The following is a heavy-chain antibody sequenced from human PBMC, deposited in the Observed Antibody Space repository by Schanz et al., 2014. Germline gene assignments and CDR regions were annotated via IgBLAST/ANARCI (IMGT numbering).Heavy chain of an antibody. CDR2: IYYSGST. D-gene: IGHD3-22*01. V-gene: IGHV4-30-4*07. J-gene: IGHJ6*02. Sequence: QVQLQESGPGLVKPSQTLSLTCAVSGGSISSGGYTWSWIRQPPGKGLEWIGYIYYSGSTYYNPSLKSRVTISLDRSKHQFSRKLSSVTAADTAVYYCARLNYDSSGYPYYYGMDVWGQGTTVTVSS. CDR1: GGSISSGGYT. CDR3: ARLNYDSSGYPYYYGMDV.